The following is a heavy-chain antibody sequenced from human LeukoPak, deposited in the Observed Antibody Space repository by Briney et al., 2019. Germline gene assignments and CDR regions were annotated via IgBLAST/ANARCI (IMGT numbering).Heavy chain of an antibody. J-gene: IGHJ6*02. CDR1: GFTFSSYW. CDR2: INSDGSST. CDR3: ARGSRLPSSTPYYYYGMDV. V-gene: IGHV3-74*01. Sequence: GGSLRLSCAASGFTFSSYWMHWVRQAPGKGLVWVSRINSDGSSTIYADSVKGRFTIGRENAKNTLYLQMNSLRAEDTAVYYCARGSRLPSSTPYYYYGMDVWGQGTTVTVSS. D-gene: IGHD6-19*01.